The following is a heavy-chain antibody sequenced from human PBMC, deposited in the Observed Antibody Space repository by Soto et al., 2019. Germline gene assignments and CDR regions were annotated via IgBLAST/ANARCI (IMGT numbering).Heavy chain of an antibody. CDR2: ISWNSGSI. V-gene: IGHV3-9*01. CDR1: GFTFDDYA. CDR3: AKDMEESGGVAFDI. J-gene: IGHJ3*02. D-gene: IGHD3-16*01. Sequence: GGSLRLSCAASGFTFDDYAMHWVRQAPGKGLEWVSGISWNSGSIGYADSVKGRFTISRDNAKNSLYLQMNSLRAEDTALYYCAKDMEESGGVAFDIWGQGTMVTVSS.